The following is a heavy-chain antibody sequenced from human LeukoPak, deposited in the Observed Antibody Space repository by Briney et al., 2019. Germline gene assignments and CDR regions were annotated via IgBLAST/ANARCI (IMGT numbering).Heavy chain of an antibody. Sequence: SETLSLTCAVSGGPISSGGYPWSWIRQPPGKGLEWIGYIYHSGSTYYNPSLKSRVTISVDRSKNQFSLKLSSVTAADTAVYYCARALGYYDSSGYYPSVAFDIWGQGTMVTVSS. CDR1: GGPISSGGYP. D-gene: IGHD3-22*01. CDR3: ARALGYYDSSGYYPSVAFDI. V-gene: IGHV4-30-2*01. J-gene: IGHJ3*02. CDR2: IYHSGST.